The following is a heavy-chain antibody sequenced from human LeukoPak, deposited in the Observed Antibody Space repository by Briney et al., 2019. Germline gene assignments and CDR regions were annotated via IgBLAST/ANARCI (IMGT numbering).Heavy chain of an antibody. CDR2: IGAYNGNT. CDR1: GYTFTSYG. CDR3: ARAFLPAAWYYFDY. J-gene: IGHJ4*02. Sequence: ASVKVSCKASGYTFTSYGISWVRQAPGQGLEWMGWIGAYNGNTNYAQKLQGRVTMTTDTSTSTAYMELRSLRSDDTAVYYCARAFLPAAWYYFDYWGQGTLVTVSS. D-gene: IGHD2-2*01. V-gene: IGHV1-18*01.